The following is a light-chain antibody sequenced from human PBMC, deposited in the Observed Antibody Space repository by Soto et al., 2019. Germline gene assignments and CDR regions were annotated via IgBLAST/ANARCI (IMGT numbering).Light chain of an antibody. V-gene: IGKV1-27*01. CDR1: QGIGTF. CDR3: QKYNSAPPLFA. Sequence: IQMTQSPSSLSASVGDRVTISCRASQGIGTFLAWYQQKPGKVPLLLIYDASTLRSGVPSRFSGRGSGTDFTLTISSLLPEDVATYYCQKYNSAPPLFAFGPGTKVEI. CDR2: DAS. J-gene: IGKJ3*01.